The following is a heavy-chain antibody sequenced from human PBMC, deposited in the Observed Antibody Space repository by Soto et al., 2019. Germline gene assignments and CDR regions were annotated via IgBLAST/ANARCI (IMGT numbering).Heavy chain of an antibody. J-gene: IGHJ6*02. Sequence: PGGSLRLSCAASGFTFSSYGMHWVRLAPGKGLEWVAVIWYDGSNKYYADSVKGRFTISRDNSKNTLYLQMNSLRAEDTAVYYCARRNYDILTGEVRYYYGMDVWGQGTTVTVSS. V-gene: IGHV3-33*01. CDR2: IWYDGSNK. CDR3: ARRNYDILTGEVRYYYGMDV. CDR1: GFTFSSYG. D-gene: IGHD3-9*01.